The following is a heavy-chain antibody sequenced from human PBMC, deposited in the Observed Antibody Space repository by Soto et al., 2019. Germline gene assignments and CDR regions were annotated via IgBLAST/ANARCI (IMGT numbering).Heavy chain of an antibody. Sequence: PGGSLRLSCAASGFTFSSYWMHWVRQAPGKGLVWVSRINSDGSSTSYADSVKGRFTISRDNAKNTLYLQMNSLRAEDTAVYYCARGHDSSGYGRSFDYWGQGTLVTVSS. CDR1: GFTFSSYW. D-gene: IGHD3-22*01. CDR2: INSDGSST. CDR3: ARGHDSSGYGRSFDY. V-gene: IGHV3-74*01. J-gene: IGHJ4*02.